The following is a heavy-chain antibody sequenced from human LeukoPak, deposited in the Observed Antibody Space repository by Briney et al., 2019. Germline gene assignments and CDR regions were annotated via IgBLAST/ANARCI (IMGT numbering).Heavy chain of an antibody. Sequence: PGGSLRLSCAASGFTFSSYAMHWVRQAPGKGLEWVAVISYDGSNKYYADSVKGRFTISRDNSKNTLYLQMNSLRAEDTAVYYCARVDIDGGYGGYYYYYMDVWGKGTTVTVSS. CDR2: ISYDGSNK. CDR1: GFTFSSYA. D-gene: IGHD5-12*01. CDR3: ARVDIDGGYGGYYYYYMDV. J-gene: IGHJ6*03. V-gene: IGHV3-30*04.